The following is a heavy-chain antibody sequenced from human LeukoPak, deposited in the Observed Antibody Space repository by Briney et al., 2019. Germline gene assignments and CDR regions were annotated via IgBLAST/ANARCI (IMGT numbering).Heavy chain of an antibody. V-gene: IGHV3-11*04. CDR1: RFTFSDYY. CDR3: ARCRDYYDSSGYYTRREAFDI. J-gene: IGHJ3*02. Sequence: GGSLRLSCAASRFTFSDYYMSWIRQAPGKGLEWVSYISSSGSTIYYADSVKGRFTISRDNAKNSLYLQMNSLRAEDTAVYYCARCRDYYDSSGYYTRREAFDIWGQGTMVTVSS. D-gene: IGHD3-22*01. CDR2: ISSSGSTI.